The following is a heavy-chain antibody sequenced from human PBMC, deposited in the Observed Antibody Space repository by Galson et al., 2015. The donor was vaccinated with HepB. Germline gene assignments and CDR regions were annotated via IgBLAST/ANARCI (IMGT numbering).Heavy chain of an antibody. CDR2: IRSKAYGGTT. J-gene: IGHJ4*02. D-gene: IGHD1-26*01. CDR3: TRADREWELTAPDY. CDR1: GFTFGDYA. V-gene: IGHV3-49*03. Sequence: SLRLSCAASGFTFGDYAMSWFRQAPGKGLEWVGFIRSKAYGGTTEYAASVKGRFTISRDDSKSIAYLQMNSLKTEDTAVYYCTRADREWELTAPDYWGQGTLVTVSS.